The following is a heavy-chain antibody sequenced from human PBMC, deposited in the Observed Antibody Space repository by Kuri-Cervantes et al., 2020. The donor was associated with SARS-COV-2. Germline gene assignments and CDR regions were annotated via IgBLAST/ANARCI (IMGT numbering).Heavy chain of an antibody. D-gene: IGHD3-22*01. CDR1: GYTFTSYD. CDR3: ARGDYYDRRAYDFDY. Sequence: ASVKVSCKASGYTFTSYDINWVRQATGQGLEWMGWMNPNSGNTGYAQKFQGRVTITRNTSISTAYMELSSLRSEDTAVYYCARGDYYDRRAYDFDYWGQGTLVTVSS. CDR2: MNPNSGNT. J-gene: IGHJ4*02. V-gene: IGHV1-8*03.